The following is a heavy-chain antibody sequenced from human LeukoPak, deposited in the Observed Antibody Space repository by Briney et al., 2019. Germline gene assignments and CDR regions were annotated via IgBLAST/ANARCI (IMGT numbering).Heavy chain of an antibody. CDR3: AKDQGIAVAGTDDASDI. CDR1: GFTFSNYG. CDR2: IAYDGSNE. V-gene: IGHV3-30*18. D-gene: IGHD6-19*01. Sequence: GRSLRLSCAASGFTFSNYGMHWVRQAPGKGLEWVAVIAYDGSNEYYGEFVKGRFTISRDNSKNTLYLQMYSLRAEDTAVYFCAKDQGIAVAGTDDASDIWGQGTRVTVS. J-gene: IGHJ3*02.